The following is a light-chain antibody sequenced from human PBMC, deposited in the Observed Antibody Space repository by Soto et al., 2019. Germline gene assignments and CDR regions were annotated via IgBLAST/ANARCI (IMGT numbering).Light chain of an antibody. J-gene: IGLJ2*01. Sequence: SYELTQPPSESVAPGQTATITCGGDNIGTKSVHWYQQKPGQAPVVVVYDDTDRPSGIPERFSGSNSGNTATLTISSVEAGDEADYFCQLWDGNSDHVVFGGGTKVTVL. CDR2: DDT. CDR1: NIGTKS. CDR3: QLWDGNSDHVV. V-gene: IGLV3-21*02.